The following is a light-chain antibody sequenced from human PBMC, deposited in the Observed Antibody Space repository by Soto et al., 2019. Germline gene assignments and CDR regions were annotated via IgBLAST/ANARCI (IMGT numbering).Light chain of an antibody. CDR3: QHYNSYSEA. CDR1: QTISSW. V-gene: IGKV1-5*03. J-gene: IGKJ1*01. Sequence: DIKMTQSPSTLSGSVGDRVTITCRASQTISSWLAWYQQKPGKAPKLLIYKASSLESGVPSRFSGSGSGTEFTLTISSLQPDDFATYYCQHYNSYSEAFGQGTKVDVK. CDR2: KAS.